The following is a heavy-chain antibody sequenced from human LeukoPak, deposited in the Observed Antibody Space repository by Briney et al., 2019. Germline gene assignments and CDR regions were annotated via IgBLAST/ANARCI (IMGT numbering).Heavy chain of an antibody. CDR1: GYTFTGYY. Sequence: ASVKVSCKASGYTFTGYYMHWVRQAPGQGLEWMGWINPNSGGTNYAQNFQGRVTMTRDTSISTAYMELRSLRSDDTAVYYCARGNLSWYYFDYWGQGTLVTVSS. V-gene: IGHV1-2*02. D-gene: IGHD6-13*01. CDR3: ARGNLSWYYFDY. J-gene: IGHJ4*02. CDR2: INPNSGGT.